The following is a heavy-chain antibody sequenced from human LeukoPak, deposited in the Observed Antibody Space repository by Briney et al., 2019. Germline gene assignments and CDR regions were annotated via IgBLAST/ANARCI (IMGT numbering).Heavy chain of an antibody. CDR2: INPNSGGT. Sequence: ASVKVSCKASGYTFTVYYMHWVRQAPGQGLEWMGWINPNSGGTNYAQKFQGRVTMTRDTSISTAYTELSRLRSDDTAVYYCARDTCLRYYDSSGYYRCNWFDPWGQGTLVTVSS. CDR1: GYTFTVYY. J-gene: IGHJ5*01. D-gene: IGHD3-22*01. V-gene: IGHV1-2*02. CDR3: ARDTCLRYYDSSGYYRCNWFDP.